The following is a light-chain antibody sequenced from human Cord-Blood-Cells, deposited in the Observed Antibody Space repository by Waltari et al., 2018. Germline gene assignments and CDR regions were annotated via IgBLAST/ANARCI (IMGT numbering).Light chain of an antibody. CDR3: SSYTSSSNVV. CDR1: SSDVGGYNY. J-gene: IGLJ2*01. Sequence: QSALTQPASVSGSPGQSITISCTGTSSDVGGYNYVSWYQQHPGKAPKLMIYDVSNRPSGVSNRFSGCKSGNTASLTISGLQAEDEADYYCSSYTSSSNVVFGGGTKLTVL. CDR2: DVS. V-gene: IGLV2-14*01.